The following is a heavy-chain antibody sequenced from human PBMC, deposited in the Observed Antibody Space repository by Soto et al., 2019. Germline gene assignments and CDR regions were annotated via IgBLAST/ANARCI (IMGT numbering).Heavy chain of an antibody. CDR3: AKDPSSPGIAVAGNGYFDY. D-gene: IGHD6-19*01. CDR2: ISGSGGST. CDR1: GFTFSSYA. V-gene: IGHV3-23*01. J-gene: IGHJ4*02. Sequence: EVQLLESGGGLVQPGGSLRLSCAASGFTFSSYAMSWVRQAPGKGLEWVSAISGSGGSTYYADSVKGRFTISRDNSKNTLYLQMNSLRAEDTAVYYCAKDPSSPGIAVAGNGYFDYWGQGTLVTVSS.